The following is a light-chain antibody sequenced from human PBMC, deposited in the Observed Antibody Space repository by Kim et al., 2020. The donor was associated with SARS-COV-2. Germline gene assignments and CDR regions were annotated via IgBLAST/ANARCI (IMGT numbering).Light chain of an antibody. J-gene: IGLJ1*01. CDR1: SSNIGNNY. CDR2: DNN. V-gene: IGLV1-51*01. CDR3: GTWDSSLSAGV. Sequence: GQKVTISCSGSSSNIGNNYVSWYQQLPGTAPKRLIYDNNKRPSGIPDRFSGSKSGTSATLGITGLQTGDEADYYCGTWDSSLSAGVFGTGTKVTVL.